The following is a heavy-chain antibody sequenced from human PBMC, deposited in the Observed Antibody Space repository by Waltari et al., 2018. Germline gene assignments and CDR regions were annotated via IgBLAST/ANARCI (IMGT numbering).Heavy chain of an antibody. J-gene: IGHJ3*02. CDR2: IYYSGVT. CDR1: GDSLSSNLF. D-gene: IGHD1-7*01. V-gene: IGHV4-38-2*01. Sequence: QVQLRESGPGLVKPSETLSLTCVISGDSLSSNLFWGWIRQSPEKGLEWIGNIYYSGVTYYSPFLKSRVFISIDTPRRQFSLKRTSVTAADTAVYYCARVLTTGTVAFDIWGQGTLVTVSS. CDR3: ARVLTTGTVAFDI.